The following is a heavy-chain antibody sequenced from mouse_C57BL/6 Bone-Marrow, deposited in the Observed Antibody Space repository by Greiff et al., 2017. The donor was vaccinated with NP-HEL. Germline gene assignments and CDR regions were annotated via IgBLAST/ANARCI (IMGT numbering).Heavy chain of an antibody. J-gene: IGHJ4*01. D-gene: IGHD2-1*01. CDR2: IDPSASYT. Sequence: VQLQQPGAELVLPGASVKLSCKASGYTFTSYWMHWVKQRPGQGLEWLGEIDPSASYTTYNQKFKGKSTLTVAKYSSTAYMQLSRLTSEGSAVYYCARYGNFYAMDYWGQGTSVTVSS. V-gene: IGHV1-69*01. CDR1: GYTFTSYW. CDR3: ARYGNFYAMDY.